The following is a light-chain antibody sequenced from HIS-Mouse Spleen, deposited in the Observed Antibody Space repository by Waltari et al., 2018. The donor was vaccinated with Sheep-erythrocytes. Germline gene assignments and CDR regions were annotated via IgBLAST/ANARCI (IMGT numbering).Light chain of an antibody. Sequence: DIQMTQSPSSLSASVGDRVTITCQASQDSSNYLNWYQQKPGKAPKLLIYDASNLETGVPSRFSGSGSGTDFTFTISSLQPEDIATYYCQQYDNLTLTFGGGTK. CDR1: QDSSNY. CDR2: DAS. V-gene: IGKV1-33*01. J-gene: IGKJ4*01. CDR3: QQYDNLTLT.